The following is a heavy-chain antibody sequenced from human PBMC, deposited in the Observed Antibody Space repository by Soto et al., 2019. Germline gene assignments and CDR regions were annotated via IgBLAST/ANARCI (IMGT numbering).Heavy chain of an antibody. CDR1: GFTFSTYG. D-gene: IGHD2-8*01. Sequence: QVQLVESGGGVIQPGRSLRLSCAASGFTFSTYGMHWVRQAPGKGLKWVAVISYDGSNKYYADSVKGRFTISRDNSKNTLYLQMNSLRVEDTAVYYCAKIEMASASYYYGMDVWGQGTTVTVSS. J-gene: IGHJ6*02. CDR2: ISYDGSNK. CDR3: AKIEMASASYYYGMDV. V-gene: IGHV3-30*18.